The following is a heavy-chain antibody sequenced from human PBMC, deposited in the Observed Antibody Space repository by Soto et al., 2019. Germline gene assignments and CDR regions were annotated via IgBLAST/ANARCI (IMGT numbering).Heavy chain of an antibody. V-gene: IGHV3-30*18. D-gene: IGHD2-15*01. CDR3: AKVVVVNNDGSDY. CDR2: ISYDGSNK. CDR1: GFTFSSYG. J-gene: IGHJ4*02. Sequence: SLRLSCAASGFTFSSYGMHWVRQAPGKGLEWVAVISYDGSNKYYADSVKGRFTISRDNSKNTLYLQMNSLRAEDTAVYYCAKVVVVNNDGSDYWGQGPLVTVS.